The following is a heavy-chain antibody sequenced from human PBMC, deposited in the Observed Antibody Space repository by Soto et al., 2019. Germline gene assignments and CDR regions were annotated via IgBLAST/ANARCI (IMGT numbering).Heavy chain of an antibody. CDR3: AIGYGDYFFDY. V-gene: IGHV1-18*01. Sequence: QVQLVQSGAEVKKPGASVKVSCKASGYTLTSYGINWVRQVPGQGLEWMGWISVDNGNTKYAQKFQGRVTMTTDTSTSTAYVELRSLRSDDTAVYYCAIGYGDYFFDYWGQGTVVTVSS. CDR1: GYTLTSYG. D-gene: IGHD4-17*01. CDR2: ISVDNGNT. J-gene: IGHJ4*02.